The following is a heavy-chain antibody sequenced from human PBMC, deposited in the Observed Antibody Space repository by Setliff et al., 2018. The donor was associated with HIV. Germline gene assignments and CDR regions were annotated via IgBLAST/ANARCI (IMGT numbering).Heavy chain of an antibody. V-gene: IGHV4-4*07. CDR1: GGSISRYY. CDR3: ARDWGYIAATPDY. CDR2: IYTSGRT. Sequence: SETLSLTCTVSGGSISRYYWSWIRQSAGKGLPWIGDIYTSGRTIYNPSLKSRVTMSLDTSKNQFSLNLSSVTAADTAIYYCARDWGYIAATPDYWGQGTRVTVSS. D-gene: IGHD5-12*01. J-gene: IGHJ4*02.